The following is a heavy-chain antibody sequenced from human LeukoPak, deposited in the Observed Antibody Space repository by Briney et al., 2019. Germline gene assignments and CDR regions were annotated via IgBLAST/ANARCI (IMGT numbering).Heavy chain of an antibody. CDR3: ARNTYYYDSSGYYRVDAFDI. Sequence: PGGSLRLSCAASGFTFSSYGVHWVRQAPGKGLEWVAVIWYDGSNKYYADSVKGRFTISRDNSKNTLYLQMNSLRAEDTAVYYCARNTYYYDSSGYYRVDAFDIWGQGTMVTVSS. J-gene: IGHJ3*02. CDR2: IWYDGSNK. CDR1: GFTFSSYG. D-gene: IGHD3-22*01. V-gene: IGHV3-33*01.